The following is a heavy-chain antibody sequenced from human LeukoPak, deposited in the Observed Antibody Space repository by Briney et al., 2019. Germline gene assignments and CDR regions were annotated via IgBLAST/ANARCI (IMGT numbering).Heavy chain of an antibody. Sequence: ASVKVSCKGSGYTFTGYYMHWVRQAPGQGLEWMGWINPNSGGTNYAQRFQGRVTMTRDTSISTAYMELSRLRSDDTAVYYCARDEGGIVVVPAAGSDYWGQGALVTVSS. CDR2: INPNSGGT. V-gene: IGHV1-2*02. D-gene: IGHD2-2*01. CDR1: GYTFTGYY. CDR3: ARDEGGIVVVPAAGSDY. J-gene: IGHJ4*02.